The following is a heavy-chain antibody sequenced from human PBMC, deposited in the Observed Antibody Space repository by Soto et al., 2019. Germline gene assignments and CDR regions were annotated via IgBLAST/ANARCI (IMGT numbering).Heavy chain of an antibody. D-gene: IGHD7-27*01. CDR2: IIPIYGTT. CDR3: ARDGMGTIVGGMDV. Sequence: QVQLVQSGAEGKNHGSSVKVSCKTSGGTFSNDAISWVRQAPGQGLEWMGGIIPIYGTTHYAQKLQDRLKLTADESTGTAYMELSSLRSDDTGVYYCARDGMGTIVGGMDVWGQGTTVTVSS. V-gene: IGHV1-69*01. CDR1: GGTFSNDA. J-gene: IGHJ6*02.